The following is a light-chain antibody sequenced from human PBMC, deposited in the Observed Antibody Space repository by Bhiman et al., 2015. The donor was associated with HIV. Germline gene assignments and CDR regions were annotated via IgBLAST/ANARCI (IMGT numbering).Light chain of an antibody. CDR3: AAWDDRLSGYV. CDR2: ANV. V-gene: IGLV1-40*01. CDR1: SSNIGAGYE. Sequence: QSVLTQPPSVSGAPGQRVTISCTGSSSNIGAGYEVHWYQQLPGTAPKLLIYANVNRPSGVPDRFSGSKSGTSSSLAITGLQAEDEGDYYCAAWDDRLSGYVFATGTKVTVL. J-gene: IGLJ1*01.